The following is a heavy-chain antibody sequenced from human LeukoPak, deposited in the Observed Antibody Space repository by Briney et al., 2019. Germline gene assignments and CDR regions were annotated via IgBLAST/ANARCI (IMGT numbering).Heavy chain of an antibody. CDR3: ARYRGDNYIKVAGNRGLDY. CDR2: INPSGGTT. CDR1: GYTFTSYY. D-gene: IGHD6-19*01. J-gene: IGHJ4*02. Sequence: GASVKVSCKASGYTFTSYYMHWVRQAPGQGLEWMGIINPSGGTTSYAQKFQGRVTMTRDTSTSTVYMELSSLRSEDTAVYYCARYRGDNYIKVAGNRGLDYWGQGTLVTVSS. V-gene: IGHV1-46*01.